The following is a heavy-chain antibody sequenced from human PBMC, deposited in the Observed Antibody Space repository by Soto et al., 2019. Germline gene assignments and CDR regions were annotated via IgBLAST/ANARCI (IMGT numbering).Heavy chain of an antibody. V-gene: IGHV1-2*04. CDR3: ARGHSTDCSNGVCSFFYNHEMDV. Sequence: ASVKFSCKTSGYTFTDYHIHWVRQAPGQGLEWLGRINPKSGGTSTAQKFQGWVTMTRDRSISTVYMELTRLRSDDTAVYFCARGHSTDCSNGVCSFFYNHEMDVWGQGTTVNFSS. J-gene: IGHJ6*02. D-gene: IGHD2-8*01. CDR2: INPKSGGT. CDR1: GYTFTDYH.